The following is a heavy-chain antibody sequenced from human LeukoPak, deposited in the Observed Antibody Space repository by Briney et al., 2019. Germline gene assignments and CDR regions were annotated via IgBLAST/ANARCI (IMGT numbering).Heavy chain of an antibody. D-gene: IGHD6-13*01. Sequence: SVKVSCKTSGYTFSDYYIHWIRQAPGQGLEWMGGIIPIFGTTNYAQKFQDRVTITADKSTSTAYMELSSLRSEDTAVYYCARVVGLTGYSSSWYSGYYYYMDVWGKGTTVTVSS. CDR1: GYTFSDYY. J-gene: IGHJ6*03. CDR3: ARVVGLTGYSSSWYSGYYYYMDV. V-gene: IGHV1-69*06. CDR2: IIPIFGTT.